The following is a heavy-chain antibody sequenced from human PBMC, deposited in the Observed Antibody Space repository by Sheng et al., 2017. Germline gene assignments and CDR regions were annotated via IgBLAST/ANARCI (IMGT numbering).Heavy chain of an antibody. J-gene: IGHJ6*03. D-gene: IGHD3-3*01. Sequence: EVQLVESGGGLVQPGGTLRLSCAASGFTFSSYGMSWVRQAPGKGLEWVSAISGSGGSTYYADSVKGRFTISRDNSKNTLYLQMNSLRAEDTAVYYCAKEVLRFLEPQFESYYYYMDVWGKGTTVTVSS. CDR2: ISGSGGST. CDR1: GFTFSSYG. CDR3: AKEVLRFLEPQFESYYYYMDV. V-gene: IGHV3-23*04.